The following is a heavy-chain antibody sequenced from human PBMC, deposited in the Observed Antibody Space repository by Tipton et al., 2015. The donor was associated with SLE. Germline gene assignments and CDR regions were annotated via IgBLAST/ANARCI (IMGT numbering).Heavy chain of an antibody. Sequence: GLVKPSETLSLTCTVSGASVGSSSYYWGWIRQPPGKGLEWIGTLFYNGSTYYNPSLRSRLTISLDTSRNQFSLKLSSVTAADTALYYCARHNRGSRGGRPGRIDSWGQGTQVTVSS. D-gene: IGHD2-15*01. CDR3: ARHNRGSRGGRPGRIDS. V-gene: IGHV4-39*07. CDR2: LFYNGST. CDR1: GASVGSSSYY. J-gene: IGHJ4*02.